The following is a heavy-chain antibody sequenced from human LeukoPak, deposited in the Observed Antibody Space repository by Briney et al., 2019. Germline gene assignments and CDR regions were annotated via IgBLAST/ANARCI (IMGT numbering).Heavy chain of an antibody. Sequence: PGGSLRLSCAASGFTFSSYWKSWVRQAPGKGLEWLANIKQDGSEKYYVDSVKGRVSISRDNAKISLYLQINNLRAEDTSVYYCARDVGRWHSLGSWGQGTLVTISS. CDR2: IKQDGSEK. V-gene: IGHV3-7*05. CDR3: ARDVGRWHSLGS. D-gene: IGHD3-16*01. CDR1: GFTFSSYW. J-gene: IGHJ5*02.